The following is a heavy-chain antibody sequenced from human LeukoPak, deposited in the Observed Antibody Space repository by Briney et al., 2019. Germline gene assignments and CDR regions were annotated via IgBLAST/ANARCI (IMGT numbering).Heavy chain of an antibody. V-gene: IGHV4-59*01. D-gene: IGHD3-22*01. CDR2: IYYSGST. CDR3: ARDGRGYPACYFDY. Sequence: SETLSLTCTVSGGSISSYYWSWIRQPPGKGLEWIGYIYYSGSTNYNPSLKSRVTISVDTSKNQFSLKLSSVTAADTAVYYCARDGRGYPACYFDYWGQGPLVTVSS. CDR1: GGSISSYY. J-gene: IGHJ4*02.